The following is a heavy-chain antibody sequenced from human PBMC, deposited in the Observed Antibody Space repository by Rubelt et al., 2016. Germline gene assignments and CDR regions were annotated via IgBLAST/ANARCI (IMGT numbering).Heavy chain of an antibody. Sequence: SGAEVKKPGASVKVSCKVSGYTLTELSMHWVRQAPGKGLEWMGGFDPEDGETIYAQKFQGRVTMTEDTSTDTSYMELSSLGSEDTAVYYCARSKDTAMVTDAAWYFDLWGRGTLVTVSS. CDR2: FDPEDGET. V-gene: IGHV1-24*01. CDR1: GYTLTELS. CDR3: ARSKDTAMVTDAAWYFDL. J-gene: IGHJ2*01. D-gene: IGHD5-18*01.